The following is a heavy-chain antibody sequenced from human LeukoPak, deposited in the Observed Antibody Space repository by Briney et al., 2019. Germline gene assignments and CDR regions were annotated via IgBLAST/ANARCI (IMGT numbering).Heavy chain of an antibody. CDR3: ARNYYDTSGYSKFGMDV. CDR1: GGSISSSSFY. V-gene: IGHV4-39*01. J-gene: IGHJ6*02. D-gene: IGHD3-22*01. Sequence: SETLSLTCTVSGGSISSSSFYWGWIRQPPGKGLEWVGIIYYTGTTYYNPSLRSRVTISVDTSKKQFSLRLSSVTAADTAVYYCARNYYDTSGYSKFGMDVWGQGTTVTVSS. CDR2: IYYTGTT.